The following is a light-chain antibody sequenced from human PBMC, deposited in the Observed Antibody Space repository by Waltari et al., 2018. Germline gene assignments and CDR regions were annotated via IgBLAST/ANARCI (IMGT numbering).Light chain of an antibody. CDR2: AAS. V-gene: IGKV1-39*01. CDR3: QQSYDTPRT. Sequence: DFQMTQSPSSLSASVGDRVTITCRASQYISTYLNWYQQNPGKGPKLLIYAASTLQSGVPSRFSGSGSGTDFTFTISSLQLEDFATYYCQQSYDTPRTFGQGTKVEVK. J-gene: IGKJ1*01. CDR1: QYISTY.